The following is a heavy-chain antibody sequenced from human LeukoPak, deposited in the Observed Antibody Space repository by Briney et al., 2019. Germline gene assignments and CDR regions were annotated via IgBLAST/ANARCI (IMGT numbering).Heavy chain of an antibody. CDR1: GFTLSSCW. Sequence: GGSLRLSCAASGFTLSSCWMTWARQAPGKGLEWVANINEDGSAKHHADSVKGRFTISRDNAKNSLYLQINSLRAEDTAVYSCARHIDWSFDYWGQGTLVTVSS. CDR2: INEDGSAK. CDR3: ARHIDWSFDY. V-gene: IGHV3-7*01. J-gene: IGHJ4*02. D-gene: IGHD2-21*01.